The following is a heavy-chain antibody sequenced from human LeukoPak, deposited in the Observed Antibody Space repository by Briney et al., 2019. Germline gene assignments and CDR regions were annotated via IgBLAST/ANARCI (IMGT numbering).Heavy chain of an antibody. Sequence: ASVKVSCKASVCTFTSYYMHGVRQAPGQGRAGMGIINPSGGSTSYAQKVKGRVTMTRDMSTSTVYMELSSLRSEDTAVYYCARGGVVVAAINYMDVWGKGTTVTVSS. CDR1: VCTFTSYY. D-gene: IGHD2-15*01. CDR3: ARGGVVVAAINYMDV. CDR2: INPSGGST. J-gene: IGHJ6*03. V-gene: IGHV1-46*01.